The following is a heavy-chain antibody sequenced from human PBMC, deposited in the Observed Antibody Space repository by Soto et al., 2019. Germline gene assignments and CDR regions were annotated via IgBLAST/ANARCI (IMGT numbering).Heavy chain of an antibody. CDR2: ISTKFYGETK. D-gene: IGHD6-19*01. CDR3: TRLLGSGWFFDQ. Sequence: GGSLRLSCTVSGFNFGAYAMSWVRQAPGKGLEWVGFISTKFYGETKEYGASVKGRFSISRDNSKGIAYLQMNSLKTEDTGVYYCTRLLGSGWFFDQWGQGTLVTVFS. J-gene: IGHJ4*02. CDR1: GFNFGAYA. V-gene: IGHV3-49*04.